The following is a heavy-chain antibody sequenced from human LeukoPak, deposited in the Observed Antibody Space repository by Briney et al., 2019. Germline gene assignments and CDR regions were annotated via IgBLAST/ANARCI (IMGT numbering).Heavy chain of an antibody. D-gene: IGHD3-22*01. V-gene: IGHV3-15*01. J-gene: IGHJ1*01. CDR3: TTDLSELDDSGYYAKYFHH. CDR2: IKSKTDGGTI. CDR1: GFTFSKVW. Sequence: GGSLRLSCAASGFTFSKVWMSWVRQAPGKGLEWVGRIKSKTDGGTIDYAAPVKGRFTISRDDSKDTLFLQMNSLKTEDTAVYYCTTDLSELDDSGYYAKYFHHWGQGTLVTVSS.